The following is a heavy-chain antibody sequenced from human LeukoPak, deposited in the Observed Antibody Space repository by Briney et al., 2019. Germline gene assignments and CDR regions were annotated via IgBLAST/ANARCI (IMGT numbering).Heavy chain of an antibody. Sequence: GESLKISCKGSGYSINNYWIGWVRQMPGKGLEWMGIIYPADSDIRYSPSFQGKVTISADKSISTAYLQWSSLKASDTAMYYCARQEYCSGGSCYTWFDPWGQGTLVTVSS. V-gene: IGHV5-51*01. CDR1: GYSINNYW. D-gene: IGHD2-15*01. CDR2: IYPADSDI. J-gene: IGHJ5*02. CDR3: ARQEYCSGGSCYTWFDP.